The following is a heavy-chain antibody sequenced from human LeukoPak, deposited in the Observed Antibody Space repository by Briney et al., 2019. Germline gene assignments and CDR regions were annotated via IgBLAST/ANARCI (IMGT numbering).Heavy chain of an antibody. CDR2: ISAYNGNT. V-gene: IGHV1-18*01. CDR3: ARGGLSGSYRWTFDY. D-gene: IGHD1-26*01. Sequence: ASMKVSCKASGYTFTSYGISWVRQAPGQGLEWMGWISAYNGNTNYAQKFQGRVTMTTDTSTSKAYMELRSLRSDDTAVYYCARGGLSGSYRWTFDYWGQGTLVTVSS. J-gene: IGHJ4*02. CDR1: GYTFTSYG.